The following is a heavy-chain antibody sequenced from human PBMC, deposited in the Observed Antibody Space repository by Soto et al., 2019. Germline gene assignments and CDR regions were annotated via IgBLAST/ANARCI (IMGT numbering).Heavy chain of an antibody. CDR2: FDPEDGET. CDR1: GYTLTELS. CDR3: ARDWTHYDSSGPGDY. D-gene: IGHD3-22*01. V-gene: IGHV1-24*01. J-gene: IGHJ4*02. Sequence: ASVKVSCKVSGYTLTELSMHWVRQAPGKGLEWMGGFDPEDGETIYSQKFQGRVTITRDTSAITVYMELSSLRSEDTAVYYCARDWTHYDSSGPGDYWGQGTLVTVSS.